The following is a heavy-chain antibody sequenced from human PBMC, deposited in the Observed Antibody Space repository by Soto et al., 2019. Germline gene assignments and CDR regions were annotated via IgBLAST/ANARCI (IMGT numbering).Heavy chain of an antibody. CDR3: ARRGSSSHSTRPRRDY. Sequence: KSSETLSLTCTVSGGSISSSSYYWVWIRHPPGKGLEWIGSIYYSGSTYYNPSLKSRVTISVDTSKNQFSLKLSSVTAADTAVYYCARRGSSSHSTRPRRDYWGQGTLVTVSS. D-gene: IGHD2-15*01. CDR1: GGSISSSSYY. J-gene: IGHJ4*02. CDR2: IYYSGST. V-gene: IGHV4-39*01.